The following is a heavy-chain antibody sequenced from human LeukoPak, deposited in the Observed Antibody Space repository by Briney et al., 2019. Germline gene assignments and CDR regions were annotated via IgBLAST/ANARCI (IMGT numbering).Heavy chain of an antibody. CDR3: ARGTYYYDSSGYYPPYYYGMDV. J-gene: IGHJ6*02. CDR2: INHSGST. D-gene: IGHD3-22*01. CDR1: GGSISSYY. Sequence: PSETLSLTCTVSGGSISSYYWSWIRQPPGKGLEWIGEINHSGSTNYNPSLKSRVTISVDTSKNQFSLKLSSVTAADTAVYYCARGTYYYDSSGYYPPYYYGMDVWGQGTTVTVSS. V-gene: IGHV4-34*01.